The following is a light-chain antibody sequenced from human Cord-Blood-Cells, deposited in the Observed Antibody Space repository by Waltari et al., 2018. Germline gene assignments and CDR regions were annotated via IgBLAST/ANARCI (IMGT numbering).Light chain of an antibody. J-gene: IGLJ1*01. Sequence: QSALTQPRSVSGSPGQSATISRTGTSSDVGGYNYVSWYQQHPGKAPKLMIYDVSKRPSGVPDRFSGSKSGNTASLTISGLQAEDEADYYCCSYAGSYTYVFGTGTKVTVL. CDR3: CSYAGSYTYV. CDR2: DVS. V-gene: IGLV2-11*01. CDR1: SSDVGGYNY.